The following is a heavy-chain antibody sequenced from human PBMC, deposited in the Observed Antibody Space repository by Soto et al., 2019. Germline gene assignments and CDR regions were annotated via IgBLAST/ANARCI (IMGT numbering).Heavy chain of an antibody. CDR3: AANWNFGLNF. Sequence: GGSVRLSCVASGFDFSDFHISWVRQAPGKGLEWISYISSSLGHTDYAESVKGRFTISRDNAKSSVFLEMSDLRSDDTAVYYCAANWNFGLNFWGQGTLVTVSS. J-gene: IGHJ4*02. CDR1: GFDFSDFH. V-gene: IGHV3-11*03. CDR2: ISSSLGHT. D-gene: IGHD1-1*01.